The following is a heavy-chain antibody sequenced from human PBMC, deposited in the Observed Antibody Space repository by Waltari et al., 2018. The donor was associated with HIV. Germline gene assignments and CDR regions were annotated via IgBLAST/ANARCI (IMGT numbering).Heavy chain of an antibody. J-gene: IGHJ4*02. CDR2: IDGSGTKS. V-gene: IGHV3-23*01. Sequence: EVQLMESGGGLVQPGGYRSLSCAASGCAFVSYDITWVRQSPERGLEWVAAIDGSGTKSFYADSVKGRFTLSRDNSKNTVFLQMNSLRAADTAIYYCAKAFYEDTAYYYDFWGRGTRVTVSS. CDR3: AKAFYEDTAYYYDF. CDR1: GCAFVSYD. D-gene: IGHD3-22*01.